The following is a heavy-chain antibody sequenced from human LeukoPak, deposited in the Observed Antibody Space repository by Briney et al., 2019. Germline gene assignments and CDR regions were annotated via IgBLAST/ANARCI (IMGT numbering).Heavy chain of an antibody. CDR3: ARVSGSGSYYYDF. D-gene: IGHD3-10*01. J-gene: IGHJ4*02. CDR1: GFTFSSYH. Sequence: PGRSLRLSCAASGFTFSSYHMHWVRQATGKGLEWVSGIGTAGDTYYAGSVKGRFTISRENAKNSFYLQMNSLRPGDTAVYYCARVSGSGSYYYDFWGQGTLVTVSS. V-gene: IGHV3-13*04. CDR2: IGTAGDT.